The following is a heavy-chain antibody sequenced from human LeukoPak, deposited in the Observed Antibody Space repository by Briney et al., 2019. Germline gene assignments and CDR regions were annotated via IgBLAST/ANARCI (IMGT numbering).Heavy chain of an antibody. D-gene: IGHD3-22*01. J-gene: IGHJ4*02. Sequence: PGGSLRLSCATSGFNFRVAWLTWVRQAPGKGLEWVGRIERTADGGTTTYAAPVRGRFSISRDDSKNTVYLEMTSLKTEDTAVYYCTTEYVVIPEVDYWGQGTLVTVSS. V-gene: IGHV3-15*04. CDR3: TTEYVVIPEVDY. CDR1: GFNFRVAW. CDR2: IERTADGGTT.